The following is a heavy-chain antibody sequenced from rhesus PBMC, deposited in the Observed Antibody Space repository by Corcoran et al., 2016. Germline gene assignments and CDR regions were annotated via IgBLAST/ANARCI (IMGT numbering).Heavy chain of an antibody. D-gene: IGHD2-21*01. CDR3: VKNTGHIGHAYDF. J-gene: IGHJ4*01. CDR2: ISGARDNS. V-gene: IGHV4-80*01. CDR1: GVSIRNHW. Sequence: QVQLQESGPGLVKPSETLLLTCAVSGVSIRNHWWSWIRQLPGKGMEWIGEISGARDNSYYNSYIKSRVTISKDVYKNQFYLRMASVTAADTAVFYCVKNTGHIGHAYDFWGQGLRVTVSS.